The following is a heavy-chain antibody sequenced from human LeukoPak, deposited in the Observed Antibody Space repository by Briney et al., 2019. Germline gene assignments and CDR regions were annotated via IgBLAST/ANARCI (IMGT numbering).Heavy chain of an antibody. CDR1: SGSISSYY. CDR3: ARDNRQRGLDS. CDR2: IYYSGST. V-gene: IGHV4-59*12. Sequence: PSETLSLTCTVSSGSISSYYWSWIRQPPGKGLEWIGYIYYSGSTNYNPSLKSRVTISVDTSKNQFSLMLRSVTAADTAFYYCARDNRQRGLDSWGQGTLVTVSS. D-gene: IGHD1-14*01. J-gene: IGHJ4*02.